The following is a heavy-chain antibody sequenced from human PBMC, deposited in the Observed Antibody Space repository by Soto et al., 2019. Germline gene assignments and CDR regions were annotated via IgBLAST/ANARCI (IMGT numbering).Heavy chain of an antibody. Sequence: EVQLLESGGGLVQPGGSLRLSCAASGFTFSAYAMSWVRQAPGKGLEWVSAISGSGGSTYYADSVKGRFTISRDNSKNTLYLQMNSLRAEDTAVYYCAKVVEGGNSAFDIWGQGTMVTVAS. J-gene: IGHJ3*02. D-gene: IGHD2-21*02. CDR3: AKVVEGGNSAFDI. CDR2: ISGSGGST. V-gene: IGHV3-23*01. CDR1: GFTFSAYA.